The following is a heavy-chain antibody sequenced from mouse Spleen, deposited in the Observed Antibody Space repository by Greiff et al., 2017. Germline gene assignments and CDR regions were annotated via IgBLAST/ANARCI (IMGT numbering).Heavy chain of an antibody. CDR3: ARGLGRTWFAY. D-gene: IGHD4-1*01. CDR2: INPNNGGT. V-gene: IGHV1-22*01. Sequence: VHVKQSGPELVKPGASVKMSCKASGYTFTDYNMHWVKQSHGKSLEWIGYINPNNGGTSYNQKFKGKATLTVNKSSSTAYMELRSLTSEDSAVYYCARGLGRTWFAYWGQGTLVTVSA. CDR1: GYTFTDYN. J-gene: IGHJ3*01.